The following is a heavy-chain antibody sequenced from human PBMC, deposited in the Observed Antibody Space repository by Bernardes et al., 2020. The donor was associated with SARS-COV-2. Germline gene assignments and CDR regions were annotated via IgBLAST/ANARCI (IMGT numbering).Heavy chain of an antibody. J-gene: IGHJ4*02. D-gene: IGHD3-3*01. V-gene: IGHV3-49*04. CDR2: IRSKAYGGTT. Sequence: GGSLRLSCTASGFFFEDYAMSWVRQAPGKGLEWVGCIRSKAYGGTTEYAASVKGRFSISRDDSKRIAHLQMNSLSIEDTAVYYCTRERGFYDFLSFRRSFFDYWGLGTLVAVSS. CDR1: GFFFEDYA. CDR3: TRERGFYDFLSFRRSFFDY.